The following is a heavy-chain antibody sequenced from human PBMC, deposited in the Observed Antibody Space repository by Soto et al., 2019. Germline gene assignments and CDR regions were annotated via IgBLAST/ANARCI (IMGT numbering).Heavy chain of an antibody. CDR3: AKTGGWNWFDP. CDR1: GYTFTDYG. J-gene: IGHJ5*02. D-gene: IGHD6-19*01. Sequence: QVQLVQSGAAVKKPGASVKVSCKASGYTFTDYGISWGRQAPGQWLEWMGWISPYTGDTKYPQRLQGSVTVTADTSTSTAYMELRSLKSDDPAVYYCAKTGGWNWFDPWGQGTLVSVSS. V-gene: IGHV1-18*01. CDR2: ISPYTGDT.